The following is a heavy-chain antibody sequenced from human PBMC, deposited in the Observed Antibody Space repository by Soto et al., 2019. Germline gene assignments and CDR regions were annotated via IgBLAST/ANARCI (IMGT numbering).Heavy chain of an antibody. V-gene: IGHV3-30-3*01. CDR3: AREGRYGDYFDY. D-gene: IGHD4-17*01. CDR2: MSSDSTNK. CDR1: GFTFRSYA. J-gene: IGHJ4*02. Sequence: GGSLRLSCAASGFTFRSYAIHWVRQAPGKGLEWVAVMSSDSTNKYFADFVKGRFTISRDNSKNTVYLQMNSLRAEDTAVYYCAREGRYGDYFDYWGQGTLVTVS.